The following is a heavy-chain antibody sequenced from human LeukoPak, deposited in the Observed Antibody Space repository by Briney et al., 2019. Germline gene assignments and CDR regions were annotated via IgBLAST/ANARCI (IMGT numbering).Heavy chain of an antibody. D-gene: IGHD3-16*01. CDR2: ISSRSNTI. CDR3: ARTSDYKPGGY. V-gene: IGHV3-48*04. Sequence: PGGSLRLSCAASGFTFTTYSMNWVRQAPGKGLEWLSYISSRSNTIYYTDSVKGRFTVSRDNAKNSLYLQMNSLRAEDTAVYYCARTSDYKPGGYWGQGTLVTVSS. J-gene: IGHJ4*02. CDR1: GFTFTTYS.